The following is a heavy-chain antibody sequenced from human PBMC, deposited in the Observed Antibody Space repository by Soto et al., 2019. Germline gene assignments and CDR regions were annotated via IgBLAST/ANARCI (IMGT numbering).Heavy chain of an antibody. CDR3: ARVTAGWEFDY. V-gene: IGHV4-31*03. J-gene: IGHJ4*02. Sequence: QVQLQESGPGLVEPSQTLSLTCTVSGGSVSTTYYNWSWIRPHPGKGLEWIGYLSYSGTNYYNQSLKSRVAMAVDTSKNQFSLHRISVTAADTAVYYCARVTAGWEFDYWGQGTLVTVSS. CDR1: GGSVSTTYYN. CDR2: LSYSGTN. D-gene: IGHD6-19*01.